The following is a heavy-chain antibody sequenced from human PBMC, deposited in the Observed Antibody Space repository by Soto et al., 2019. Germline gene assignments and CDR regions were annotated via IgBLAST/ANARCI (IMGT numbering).Heavy chain of an antibody. CDR3: AKDSHYYDSSGYWGYDYYYYGMDV. D-gene: IGHD3-22*01. V-gene: IGHV3-23*01. J-gene: IGHJ6*02. CDR2: ISGSGGST. CDR1: GFTFSSYA. Sequence: GGSLRLSCAASGFTFSSYAISWVRQAPGKGLEWVSAISGSGGSTYYADSVKGRFTISRDNSKNTLYLQMNSLRAEDTAVYYCAKDSHYYDSSGYWGYDYYYYGMDVWGQGTTVTVSS.